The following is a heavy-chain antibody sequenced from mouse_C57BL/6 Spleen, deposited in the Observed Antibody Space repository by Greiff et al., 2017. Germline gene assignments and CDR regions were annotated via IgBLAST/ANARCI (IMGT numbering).Heavy chain of an antibody. CDR1: GYTFTDYE. V-gene: IGHV1-15*01. CDR3: TPCGSGRYFDV. D-gene: IGHD1-1*01. J-gene: IGHJ1*03. CDR2: IDPETGGT. Sequence: LVESGAELVRPGASVTLSCKASGYTFTDYEMHWVKQTPVHGLEWIGAIDPETGGTAYNQKFKGKAILTADKSSSTAYMELRSLTSEDSAVYYCTPCGSGRYFDVWGTGTTVTVSS.